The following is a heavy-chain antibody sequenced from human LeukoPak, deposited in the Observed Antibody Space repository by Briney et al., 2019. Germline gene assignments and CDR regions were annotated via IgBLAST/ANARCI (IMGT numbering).Heavy chain of an antibody. CDR3: ARDKYYYGSGTFYSSAVFDN. J-gene: IGHJ4*02. CDR2: INPNSGDT. D-gene: IGHD3-10*01. CDR1: GYTFTAYY. V-gene: IGHV1-2*06. Sequence: GASVKVSCKASGYTFTAYYLHWVRQAPGQGLEWMGRINPNSGDTEYTQKFQDGVTMTRDTSTSTAYMELSGLRSGDTAVYYCARDKYYYGSGTFYSSAVFDNWGQGTLVAVSS.